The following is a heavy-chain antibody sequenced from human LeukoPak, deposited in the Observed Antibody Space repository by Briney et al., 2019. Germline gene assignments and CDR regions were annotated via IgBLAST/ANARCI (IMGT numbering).Heavy chain of an antibody. CDR2: ISWNSGSI. Sequence: PGRSLRLSCAASGFTFDDYAMHWVRQAPGKGLEWVSGISWNSGSIGYADSVKGRFTISRDNAKNSLYLQMNSLRAEDTALYYCAKDMGDYGVYWGQGTLVTVSS. D-gene: IGHD3-16*01. CDR1: GFTFDDYA. CDR3: AKDMGDYGVY. V-gene: IGHV3-9*01. J-gene: IGHJ4*02.